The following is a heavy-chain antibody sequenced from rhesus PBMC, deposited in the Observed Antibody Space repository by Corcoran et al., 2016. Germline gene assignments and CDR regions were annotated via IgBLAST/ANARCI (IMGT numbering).Heavy chain of an antibody. CDR3: ANFPSGLDSFDF. Sequence: EVQLVQSGAEVKRPGESLRISCKTPGYSFTSSWISWVRQMPGKGLEWMVSIFPGDSETRYNPSFQSHGTISADKSSRHAYLQLSSLMASGTATYYCANFPSGLDSFDFWGQGVRVTVSS. V-gene: IGHV5S1*01. CDR1: GYSFTSSW. D-gene: IGHD2-21*01. J-gene: IGHJ3*01. CDR2: IFPGDSET.